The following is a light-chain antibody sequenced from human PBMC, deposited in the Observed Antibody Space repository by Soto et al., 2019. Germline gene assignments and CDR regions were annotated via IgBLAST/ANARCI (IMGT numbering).Light chain of an antibody. CDR3: QQYGSSSYT. V-gene: IGKV3-20*01. CDR2: AAS. CDR1: QCISSSY. J-gene: IGKJ2*01. Sequence: EIVLTQSPGTLSLSPGERATISCRASQCISSSYLAWYQQKPGQAPRLLIYAASSRATGIPDRFSGSGSGTDFTLTISRLEPEDFAVYYCQQYGSSSYTFGQGTQLEIK.